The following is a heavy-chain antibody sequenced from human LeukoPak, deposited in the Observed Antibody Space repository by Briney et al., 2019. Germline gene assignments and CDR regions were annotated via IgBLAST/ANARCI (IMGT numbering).Heavy chain of an antibody. CDR2: INPNSGGT. V-gene: IGHV1-2*02. CDR3: ASHYDSSGYYLVR. D-gene: IGHD3-22*01. Sequence: ASVKVSCKASGYTFTGYYMHWVRQAPGQGLEWMGWINPNSGGTNYAQKFQGRVTMTRDTSISTACMELSRLRSDDTAVYYCASHYDSSGYYLVRWGQGTLVTVSS. J-gene: IGHJ4*02. CDR1: GYTFTGYY.